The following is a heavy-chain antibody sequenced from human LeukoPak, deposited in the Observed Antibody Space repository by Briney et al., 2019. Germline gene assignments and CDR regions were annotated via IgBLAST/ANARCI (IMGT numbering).Heavy chain of an antibody. D-gene: IGHD2-15*01. Sequence: PGGSLRLSCAASGFTFSSYSMNWVRQAPGKGLEWVSSISSSSSYICYADSVKGRFTISSDNAKNSLYLQMNSLRAEDTAVYYCARDLCSGGSCRLDYWGQGTLVTVSS. V-gene: IGHV3-21*01. CDR2: ISSSSSYI. J-gene: IGHJ4*02. CDR3: ARDLCSGGSCRLDY. CDR1: GFTFSSYS.